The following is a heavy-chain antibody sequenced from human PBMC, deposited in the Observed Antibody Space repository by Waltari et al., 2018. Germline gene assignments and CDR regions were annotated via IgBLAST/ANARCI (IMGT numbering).Heavy chain of an antibody. CDR2: IYGGGST. J-gene: IGHJ6*02. CDR1: GFTVSSDY. D-gene: IGHD4-17*01. V-gene: IGHV3-53*01. Sequence: ERQLVDSGGGLIQPGGSLRLSCAASGFTVSSDYMSWVRQAPGKGREGVSVIYGGGSTFYADAVRGRFTISRDNSQNMVYLQMNSLRAEDTAVYYCATDPGLRNGMDVWGQGTTVTVSS. CDR3: ATDPGLRNGMDV.